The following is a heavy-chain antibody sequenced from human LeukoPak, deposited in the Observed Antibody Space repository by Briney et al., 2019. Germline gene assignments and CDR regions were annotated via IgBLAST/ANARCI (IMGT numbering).Heavy chain of an antibody. J-gene: IGHJ5*02. V-gene: IGHV1-2*02. CDR1: GYTFTGYY. CDR3: ARAEDIVVVPAALEFDP. D-gene: IGHD2-2*01. Sequence: ASVKVSCKASGYTFTGYYMHWVRQAPGQGLEWIGWINPNSGGTNYAQKFQGRVTMTRDTSISTAYMELSRLRSDDTAVYYCARAEDIVVVPAALEFDPWGQGTLVTVSS. CDR2: INPNSGGT.